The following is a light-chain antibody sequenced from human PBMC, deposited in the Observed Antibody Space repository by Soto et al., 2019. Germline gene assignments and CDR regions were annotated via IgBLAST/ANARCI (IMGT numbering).Light chain of an antibody. V-gene: IGKV4-1*01. CDR3: QQYYGLPPYT. J-gene: IGKJ2*01. Sequence: DIVMTQSPDSLAVSLGERAAIKCKSSQSLLDSSDNKNPLAWYQQKPGQPPQLLVYWASIRESGVPDRFSGSGSGTDFTLTIDTLQAEDVAVYYCQQYYGLPPYTFGQGTKLEIK. CDR2: WAS. CDR1: QSLLDSSDNKNP.